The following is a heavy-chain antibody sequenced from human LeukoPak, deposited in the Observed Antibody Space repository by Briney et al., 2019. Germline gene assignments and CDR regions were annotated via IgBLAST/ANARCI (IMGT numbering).Heavy chain of an antibody. J-gene: IGHJ4*02. CDR3: ARDRGDGYNYRSPFDS. Sequence: GGSLRLSCAASGFTFSSYWMSWVRQAPGKGPECVANIKKDGSEKYYVDSVKGRFTISRDNAKTSLYLQMNSLRAEDTAVYYCARDRGDGYNYRSPFDSWGQGTLVTVSS. CDR2: IKKDGSEK. V-gene: IGHV3-7*01. CDR1: GFTFSSYW. D-gene: IGHD5-24*01.